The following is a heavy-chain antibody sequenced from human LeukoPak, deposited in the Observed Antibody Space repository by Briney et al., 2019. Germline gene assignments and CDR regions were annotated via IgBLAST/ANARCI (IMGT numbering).Heavy chain of an antibody. J-gene: IGHJ4*02. CDR2: INLNSGGT. V-gene: IGHV1-2*02. D-gene: IGHD2-2*01. CDR1: GYTFTGYY. CDR3: ARESESRVDIDY. Sequence: ASVKVSCKASGYTFTGYYIHWVRQAPGQGLEWMGWINLNSGGTNSAQKFQGRVTMTRDTSISTAYMELNRLKSDDTAVYYCARESESRVDIDYWGQGTLVTVSS.